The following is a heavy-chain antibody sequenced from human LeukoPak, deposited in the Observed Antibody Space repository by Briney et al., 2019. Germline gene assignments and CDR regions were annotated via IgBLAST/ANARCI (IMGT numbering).Heavy chain of an antibody. CDR1: GYTYTSYD. V-gene: IGHV1-8*03. CDR2: MYPNSGNT. D-gene: IGHD2-2*01. CDR3: ARGWRYCSSTSCYAHYYYYYMDV. J-gene: IGHJ6*03. Sequence: ASVKVSCKASGYTYTSYDINWVRQATGQGLEWMGWMYPNSGNTGYAQKFQGRVTITRNTSISTAYMELSSLRSEDTAVYYCARGWRYCSSTSCYAHYYYYYMDVWGKGTTVTVSS.